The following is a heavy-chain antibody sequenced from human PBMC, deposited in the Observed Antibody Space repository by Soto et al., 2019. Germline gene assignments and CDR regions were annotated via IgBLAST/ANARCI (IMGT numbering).Heavy chain of an antibody. D-gene: IGHD1-26*01. V-gene: IGHV3-21*01. CDR3: ARVPYGGSYWREFDY. CDR1: GFTFSSYS. Sequence: PGESLKISCAASGFTFSSYSMNWVRQAPGKGLEWVSSIFISSSYIYYADSVKGRFTISRDNAKNSLYLQMNSLGADDTAVYYCARVPYGGSYWREFDYWGQGTLVTVSS. J-gene: IGHJ4*02. CDR2: IFISSSYI.